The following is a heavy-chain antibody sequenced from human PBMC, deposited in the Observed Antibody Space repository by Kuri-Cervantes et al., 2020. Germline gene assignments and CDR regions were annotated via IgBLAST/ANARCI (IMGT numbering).Heavy chain of an antibody. CDR3: ARQGGSSGCYHAFDI. Sequence: ESLKISCTVSGGSVSSGSYYWSWIRQPPGKGLEWIGYIYYSGSTNYNPSLKSRVTISVDTSKSQFSLKLSSVTAADTAVYYCARQGGSSGCYHAFDIWGQGTMVTVSS. V-gene: IGHV4-61*01. J-gene: IGHJ3*02. CDR2: IYYSGST. CDR1: GGSVSSGSYY. D-gene: IGHD3-22*01.